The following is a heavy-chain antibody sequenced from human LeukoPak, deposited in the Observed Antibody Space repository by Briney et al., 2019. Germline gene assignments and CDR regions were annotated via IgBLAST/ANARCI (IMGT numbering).Heavy chain of an antibody. J-gene: IGHJ4*02. Sequence: SETLSLTCTVSGGSISSYYWSWIRQPPGKGLEWIGYIYTSGSTNYNPSLKSRVTISVDTSKNQFSLKLSSVTAADTAVYYCARGSGSYYNHFDYWGQGTLVTVSS. CDR2: IYTSGST. CDR3: ARGSGSYYNHFDY. D-gene: IGHD3-10*01. V-gene: IGHV4-4*09. CDR1: GGSISSYY.